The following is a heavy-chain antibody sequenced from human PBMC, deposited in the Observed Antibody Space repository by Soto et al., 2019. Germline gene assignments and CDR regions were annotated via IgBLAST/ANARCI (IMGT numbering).Heavy chain of an antibody. CDR1: GFTFSSYG. Sequence: PVGSLRLSGAASGFTFSSYGMHWVRQAPGKGLEWVAVISYDGSNKYYADSVKGRFTISRDNSKNTLYLQMNSLRAEDTAVYYCAKEGTAMVYGMDVWGQGTTVTVSS. CDR2: ISYDGSNK. V-gene: IGHV3-30*18. D-gene: IGHD5-18*01. J-gene: IGHJ6*02. CDR3: AKEGTAMVYGMDV.